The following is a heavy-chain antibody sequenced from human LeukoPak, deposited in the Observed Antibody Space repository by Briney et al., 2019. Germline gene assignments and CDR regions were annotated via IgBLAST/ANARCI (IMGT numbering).Heavy chain of an antibody. J-gene: IGHJ3*02. Sequence: GGSLRLSCAPSGFTVSSNYMTWVRQAPGKGLEWVSVIYSGGSTYYADSVRGRFTISRDNSKNTLYLQMNSLRAEDTAVYYCARIVAGGAFDIWGQGTMVTVSS. V-gene: IGHV3-66*01. CDR3: ARIVAGGAFDI. CDR1: GFTVSSNY. D-gene: IGHD1-26*01. CDR2: IYSGGST.